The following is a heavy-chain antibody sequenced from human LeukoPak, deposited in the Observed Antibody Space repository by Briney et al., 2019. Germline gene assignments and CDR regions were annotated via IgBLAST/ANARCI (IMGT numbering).Heavy chain of an antibody. V-gene: IGHV3-53*01. J-gene: IGHJ3*01. CDR1: GGSFSGYY. CDR2: INTGETT. CDR3: AKGAFDV. Sequence: PSETLSLTCAVYGGSFSGYYWSWVRQAPGRGLEWVSCINTGETTFYADSVKGRFTISRDSSKNNLFLHMTSLRDEDTALYYCAKGAFDVWGQGTVVIVSS.